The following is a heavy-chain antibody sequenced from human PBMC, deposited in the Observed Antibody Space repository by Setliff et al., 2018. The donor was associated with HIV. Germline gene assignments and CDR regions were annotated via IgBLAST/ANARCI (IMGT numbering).Heavy chain of an antibody. CDR2: ISTSSATK. V-gene: IGHV3-11*01. D-gene: IGHD4-4*01. Sequence: GGSLRLSCVASGFTFSDYYMIWIRQAPGQGLEWVSYISTSSATKYYADSVKGRFTISRDNSKNSLYLQMNSVRADDTAVYYCAMSMTTYPVSRAFDIWGQGTMVTVSS. J-gene: IGHJ3*02. CDR1: GFTFSDYY. CDR3: AMSMTTYPVSRAFDI.